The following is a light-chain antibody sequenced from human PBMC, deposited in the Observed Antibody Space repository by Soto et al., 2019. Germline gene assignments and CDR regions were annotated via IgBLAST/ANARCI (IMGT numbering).Light chain of an antibody. J-gene: IGKJ1*01. CDR2: GAS. V-gene: IGKV3-20*01. CDR3: QQYGET. Sequence: ELVLTQTPGTRSVSGGGRATVSCRASQSVSSSYLAWYQQKPGQAPRLLIYGASSRATGIPDMFNGSGSGTDFPLTISRLEPEDFAVYYCQQYGETFGQGTKVDIK. CDR1: QSVSSSY.